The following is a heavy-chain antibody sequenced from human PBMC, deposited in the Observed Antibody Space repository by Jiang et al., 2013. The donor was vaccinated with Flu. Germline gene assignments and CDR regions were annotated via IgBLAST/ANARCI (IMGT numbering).Heavy chain of an antibody. CDR3: VHSSGYFDY. CDR2: TYFRSKWYN. V-gene: IGHV6-1*01. D-gene: IGHD3-22*01. Sequence: TYFRSKWYNEYAVSVKSRITINPDTSKNQFSLQLNSVTPEDTAVYYCVHSSGYFDYWGQGTLVTVSS. J-gene: IGHJ4*02.